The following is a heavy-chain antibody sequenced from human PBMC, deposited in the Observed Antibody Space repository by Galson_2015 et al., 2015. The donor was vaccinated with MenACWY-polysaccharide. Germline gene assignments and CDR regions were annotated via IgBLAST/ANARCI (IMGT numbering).Heavy chain of an antibody. J-gene: IGHJ4*02. Sequence: SVKVSCKASGYTFTSYAMHWVRQAPGQRLEWMGWINAGNGNTKYSQKFQGRVTITRDTSASTAYMELSSLRSEDTAVYYCARDPIGTTFLGIDYWGQGTLVTVSS. CDR2: INAGNGNT. CDR3: ARDPIGTTFLGIDY. D-gene: IGHD1-1*01. V-gene: IGHV1-3*01. CDR1: GYTFTSYA.